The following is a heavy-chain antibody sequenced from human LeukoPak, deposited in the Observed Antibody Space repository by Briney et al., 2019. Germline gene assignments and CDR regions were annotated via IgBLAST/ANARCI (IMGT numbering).Heavy chain of an antibody. CDR3: ARDLGSSSGDY. CDR1: GFTVSSNY. Sequence: GGSLRLSCAASGFTVSSNYMSWVRQAPGKGLEWVSSISSSSSYIYYADSVKGRFTISRDNAKNSLYLQMNSLRAEDTAVYYCARDLGSSSGDYWGQGTLVTVSS. J-gene: IGHJ4*02. D-gene: IGHD6-6*01. V-gene: IGHV3-21*01. CDR2: ISSSSSYI.